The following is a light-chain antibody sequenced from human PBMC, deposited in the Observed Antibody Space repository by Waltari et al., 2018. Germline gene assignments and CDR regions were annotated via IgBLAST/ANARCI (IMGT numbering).Light chain of an antibody. J-gene: IGLJ2*01. CDR3: LSFRGGNTWV. Sequence: QAALTQPPSVSKSLGQAVTISCTGTSNDVGGYNDVSWSQQYPGTAPRLVIYDVNIRPSGVSDRFSGSKSGKTASLTISGLQAEDEADYYCLSFRGGNTWVFGGGTRLTVL. V-gene: IGLV2-11*01. CDR2: DVN. CDR1: SNDVGGYND.